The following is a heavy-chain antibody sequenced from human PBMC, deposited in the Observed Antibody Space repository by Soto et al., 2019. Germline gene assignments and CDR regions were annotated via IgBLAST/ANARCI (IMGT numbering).Heavy chain of an antibody. J-gene: IGHJ4*02. Sequence: QVQLHQWGAGLLKPSETLSLACSIYSGSFSGYYWSWIRQPPGKGLEWIGEISQSGNTNYSPSLKSRVSISIDTSKKQFSLNLAYVSAADTAVYYCARAPKVSGSSQTRPDFWGQGTLVTVSS. D-gene: IGHD6-6*01. CDR2: ISQSGNT. V-gene: IGHV4-34*01. CDR1: SGSFSGYY. CDR3: ARAPKVSGSSQTRPDF.